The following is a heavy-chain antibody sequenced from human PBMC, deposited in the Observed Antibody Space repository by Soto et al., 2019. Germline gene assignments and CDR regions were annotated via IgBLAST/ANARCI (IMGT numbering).Heavy chain of an antibody. J-gene: IGHJ3*02. CDR3: AREYSGYDWTDAFDI. CDR2: ISAYNGNT. Sequence: ASVKVSCKASGYTFTSYGISWVRQAPGQGLEWMGWISAYNGNTNYAQKLQGRVTMTTDTSTSTAYMELRSLRSDDTAVYYCAREYSGYDWTDAFDIWGQGTMVTVSS. D-gene: IGHD5-12*01. V-gene: IGHV1-18*01. CDR1: GYTFTSYG.